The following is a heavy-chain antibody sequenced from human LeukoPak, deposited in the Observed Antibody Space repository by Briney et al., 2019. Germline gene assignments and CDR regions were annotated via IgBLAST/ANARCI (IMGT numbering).Heavy chain of an antibody. V-gene: IGHV3-48*01. J-gene: IGHJ4*02. D-gene: IGHD7-27*01. CDR3: ARDVNWACDY. Sequence: GSLRLPCAASGFTFNNFGMKWVRQAAGKGLEWLSYISSDRRNIHYADSVKGRFTISRDNVENSLYLQMKSLTAEDTGVYLCARDVNWACDYWGEGALVTVSS. CDR1: GFTFNNFG. CDR2: ISSDRRNI.